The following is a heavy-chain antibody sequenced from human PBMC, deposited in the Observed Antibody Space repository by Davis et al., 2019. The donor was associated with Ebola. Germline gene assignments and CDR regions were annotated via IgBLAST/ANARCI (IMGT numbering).Heavy chain of an antibody. CDR3: ARVPKERSYYYGMDV. V-gene: IGHV3-7*03. CDR2: IKQDGSEK. J-gene: IGHJ6*02. Sequence: PGGSLRLSCAASGFTFSSYWMSWVRQAPGKGLEWVANIKQDGSEKYYVDSVKGRFTISRDNAKNSLYLQMNSLRAEDTAVYYCARVPKERSYYYGMDVWGQGTTVTVSS. CDR1: GFTFSSYW.